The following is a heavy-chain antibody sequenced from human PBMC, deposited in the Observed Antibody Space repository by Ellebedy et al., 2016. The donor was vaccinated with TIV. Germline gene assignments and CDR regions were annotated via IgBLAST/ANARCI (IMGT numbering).Heavy chain of an antibody. CDR2: ILYDGNNK. V-gene: IGHV3-30*04. CDR3: ARDRSYSPTY. J-gene: IGHJ4*02. CDR1: GFIFGNYA. D-gene: IGHD1-26*01. Sequence: GGSLRLXXAASGFIFGNYAMNWVRQTPGKGLEWVAFILYDGNNKYYADSVKGRFTLSRDNAKNTLYLEMNSLRAEDTAVYFCARDRSYSPTYWGQGTLVTVSS.